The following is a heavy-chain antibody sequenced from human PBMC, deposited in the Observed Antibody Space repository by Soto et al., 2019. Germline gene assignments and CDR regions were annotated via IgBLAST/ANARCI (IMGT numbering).Heavy chain of an antibody. D-gene: IGHD2-2*01. CDR3: AREGLVLVPTTVNSDYYYYAMDV. J-gene: IGHJ6*02. CDR1: GYTFTSYY. Sequence: ASVKVSCKASGYTFTSYYMHWVRQAPGQGLEWIGIINPSGGSTNYAQKFQERVTMTADASTSTAYMELSSLRSEDTAVYYCAREGLVLVPTTVNSDYYYYAMDVWGQGTTVTVS. CDR2: INPSGGST. V-gene: IGHV1-46*01.